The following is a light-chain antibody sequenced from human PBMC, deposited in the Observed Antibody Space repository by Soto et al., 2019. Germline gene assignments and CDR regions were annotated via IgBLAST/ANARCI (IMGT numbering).Light chain of an antibody. J-gene: IGLJ2*01. CDR3: QVWDSSSDHPV. Sequence: SYELTQPPSLSVGPGKTSRITCGGNNIGSKGVHWYQQKPGQAPVLVIYYDSDRPSGIPERFSGSNSGNTATLTISRVEAGDEADYYCQVWDSSSDHPVFGGGTQLTVL. CDR1: NIGSKG. V-gene: IGLV3-21*04. CDR2: YDS.